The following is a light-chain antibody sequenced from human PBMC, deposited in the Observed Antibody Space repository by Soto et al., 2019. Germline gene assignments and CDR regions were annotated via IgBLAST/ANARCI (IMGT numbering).Light chain of an antibody. Sequence: QSVLTQPPSVSGAPGQRVTLSCSGSDSNIGAGYSVHWYQQLPGKVPRLLIYGNNNRPSGVPDRFSGSKSGASASLAITGLQAEDEAVYYCQSFDSSLSTFVVFGGGTQLTVL. CDR3: QSFDSSLSTFVV. J-gene: IGLJ2*01. V-gene: IGLV1-40*01. CDR2: GNN. CDR1: DSNIGAGYS.